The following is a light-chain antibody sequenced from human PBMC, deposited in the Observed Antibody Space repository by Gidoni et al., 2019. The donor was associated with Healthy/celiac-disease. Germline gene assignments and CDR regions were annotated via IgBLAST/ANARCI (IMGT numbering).Light chain of an antibody. J-gene: IGKJ2*01. Sequence: DIQLTHSPSFLSAFLGYRVTIPSRASQGISSYSAWYQQRPGKAPKLLSYAASTLQSGVPSRFSGSGSGTEFTLTISSLQPEDFATYYCEQLNSYPRTFGQGTKLEIK. V-gene: IGKV1-9*01. CDR2: AAS. CDR3: EQLNSYPRT. CDR1: QGISSY.